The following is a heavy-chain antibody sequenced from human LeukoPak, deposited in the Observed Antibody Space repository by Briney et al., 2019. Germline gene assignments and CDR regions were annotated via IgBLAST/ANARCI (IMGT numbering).Heavy chain of an antibody. Sequence: GGSLRLSCAASGFTFSSYEMNWVRQAPGKGLEWVSYISSSGSTIYYADSVKGRFTISGDNAKNSLYLQMNSLRAEDTAVYYCAREESSSSGYYFDYWGQGALVTVSS. CDR3: AREESSSSGYYFDY. D-gene: IGHD6-6*01. V-gene: IGHV3-48*03. J-gene: IGHJ4*02. CDR2: ISSSGSTI. CDR1: GFTFSSYE.